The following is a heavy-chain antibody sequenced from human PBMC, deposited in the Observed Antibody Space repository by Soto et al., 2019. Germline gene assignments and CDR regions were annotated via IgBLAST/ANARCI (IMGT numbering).Heavy chain of an antibody. CDR1: GGSISSGDYY. CDR2: IYYSGST. Sequence: SETLSLTCTVSGGSISSGDYYWSWIRQPPGKGLEWIGYIYYSGSTYYNPSLRSRVTISVDTSKNQFSLKLSSVTAADTAVYYCATVLNVNNDYWGQGTLVTVSS. CDR3: ATVLNVNNDY. V-gene: IGHV4-30-4*01. J-gene: IGHJ4*02.